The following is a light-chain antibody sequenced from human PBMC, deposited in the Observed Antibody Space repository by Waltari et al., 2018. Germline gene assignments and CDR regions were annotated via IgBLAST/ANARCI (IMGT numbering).Light chain of an antibody. V-gene: IGLV2-14*03. CDR2: DVS. J-gene: IGLJ2*01. CDR3: TSYTTSSTVV. CDR1: SSDVGGYNY. Sequence: QSALTQPASVSGSPGQSITIPCTGTSSDVGGYNYVSWYQHHPGNAPKVMIYDVSKRPSGVSNRFFGSKSGNTASLTISGLQAEDEADYYCTSYTTSSTVVFGGGTKVTVL.